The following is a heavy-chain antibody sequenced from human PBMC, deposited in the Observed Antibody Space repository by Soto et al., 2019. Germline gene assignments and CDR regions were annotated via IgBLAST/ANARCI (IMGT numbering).Heavy chain of an antibody. D-gene: IGHD2-15*01. CDR2: ISPGIDIR. J-gene: IGHJ4*02. Sequence: QVQLVQSGAEVKKPGSSVKVSCKASGGTFSTYTLYWVRQAPGQGLEWMGGISPGIDIRDYAQKFQGRVTITAEESTSTVYMLLSTLIAEDTALSFRAEGMCFGGSCYLDVWGQGTLVTVSS. V-gene: IGHV1-69*12. CDR3: AEGMCFGGSCYLDV. CDR1: GGTFSTYT.